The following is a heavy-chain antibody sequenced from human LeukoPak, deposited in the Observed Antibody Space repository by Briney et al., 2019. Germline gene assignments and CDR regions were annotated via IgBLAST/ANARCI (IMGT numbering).Heavy chain of an antibody. V-gene: IGHV3-21*01. CDR2: ISSTSSYI. Sequence: GGSLRLSCAASGFTFSRYSMNWVRQAPGKGLEWVSSISSTSSYIYYADSVKGRFTISRDTAKNSLYLQMNTLRAEDTAVYYCARASRYDSSGYYPYYFDYWGQGTLVTVSS. J-gene: IGHJ4*02. CDR1: GFTFSRYS. D-gene: IGHD3-22*01. CDR3: ARASRYDSSGYYPYYFDY.